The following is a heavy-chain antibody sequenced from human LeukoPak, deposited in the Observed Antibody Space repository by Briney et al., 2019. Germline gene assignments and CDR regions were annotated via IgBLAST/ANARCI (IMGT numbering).Heavy chain of an antibody. D-gene: IGHD3-22*01. CDR3: APGNSAYFFV. Sequence: SETLSLTCTLSGHSISGSSYYWTWVRQPPGKGLEWVAGISYGGRTYYKPSLKSRVTISVDTSKNQFSLKLNPVTAADAAVYYCAPGNSAYFFVWGQGTLVTVSS. CDR2: ISYGGRT. CDR1: GHSISGSSYY. V-gene: IGHV4-39*07. J-gene: IGHJ4*02.